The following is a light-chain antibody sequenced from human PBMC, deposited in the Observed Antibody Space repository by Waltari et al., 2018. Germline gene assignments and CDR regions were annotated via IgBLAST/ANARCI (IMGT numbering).Light chain of an antibody. J-gene: IGLJ2*01. CDR1: SPNVGANY. CDR2: ENK. V-gene: IGLV1-51*02. Sequence: QPVLTQPPSVSAAPGQKVTIPCPGSSPNVGANYVAWYQHLPGTAPRLIIYENKIRPSGIPDQFSGSKSGTSATLAITGLQTGDEADYYCGTWDSSLSVVVFGGGTKVTVL. CDR3: GTWDSSLSVVV.